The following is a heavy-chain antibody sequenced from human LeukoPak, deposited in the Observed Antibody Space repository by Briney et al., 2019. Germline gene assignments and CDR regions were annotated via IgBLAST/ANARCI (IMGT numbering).Heavy chain of an antibody. Sequence: ASVKVSCKASGYTFTSYGISWVRQAPGQGLEWMGWISAYNGNTNYAQKLQGRVTMTTDTSTSTAYMELRSLRSDDTAVYYCVRDALVGATGNWFDPWGQGTLVTVSS. D-gene: IGHD1-26*01. V-gene: IGHV1-18*01. CDR2: ISAYNGNT. CDR3: VRDALVGATGNWFDP. J-gene: IGHJ5*02. CDR1: GYTFTSYG.